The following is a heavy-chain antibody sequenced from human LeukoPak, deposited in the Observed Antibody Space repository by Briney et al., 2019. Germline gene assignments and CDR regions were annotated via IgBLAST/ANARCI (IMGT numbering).Heavy chain of an antibody. V-gene: IGHV1-8*01. Sequence: ASVKVSCKASGYTFTSYDINWVRQATGQGLEWMGWMNPNSGNTGYAQKFQGRVTMTRNTSISTAYMELSSLRSEDTAVYYCARGWDVLRYFDWLPDYDYWGQGTLVTVSS. CDR1: GYTFTSYD. J-gene: IGHJ4*02. D-gene: IGHD3-9*01. CDR3: ARGWDVLRYFDWLPDYDY. CDR2: MNPNSGNT.